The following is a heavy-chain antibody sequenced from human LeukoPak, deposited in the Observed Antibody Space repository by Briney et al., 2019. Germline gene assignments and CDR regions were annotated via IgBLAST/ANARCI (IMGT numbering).Heavy chain of an antibody. D-gene: IGHD4-17*01. CDR2: ISGSGGST. CDR3: ARDPNGDYIGTFDM. V-gene: IGHV3-23*01. J-gene: IGHJ3*02. Sequence: PGGSLRLSCAASGFTFTNYWMHWVRQAPRKGLEWVSSISGSGGSTQYADSVQGRFAISRDNSKSTLYLQMNSLRVEDTAMYFCARDPNGDYIGTFDMWGRGTMVSVSS. CDR1: GFTFTNYW.